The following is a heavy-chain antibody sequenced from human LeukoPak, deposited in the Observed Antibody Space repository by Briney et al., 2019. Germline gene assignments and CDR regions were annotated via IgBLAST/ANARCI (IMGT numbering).Heavy chain of an antibody. D-gene: IGHD2-2*01. J-gene: IGHJ4*02. CDR3: AKDPTWWDKDIVVVPAAQPFDY. Sequence: GGSLRLSCAASGFTFSSYAMSWVRQAPGKGLEWVSAISGSGGSTYYADSVKGRFTISRDNSKNTLYLQMNSLRAEDTAVYYCAKDPTWWDKDIVVVPAAQPFDYWGQGTLVTVSS. CDR2: ISGSGGST. CDR1: GFTFSSYA. V-gene: IGHV3-23*01.